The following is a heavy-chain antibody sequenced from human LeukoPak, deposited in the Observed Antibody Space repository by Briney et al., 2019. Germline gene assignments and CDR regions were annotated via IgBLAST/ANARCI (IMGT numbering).Heavy chain of an antibody. Sequence: PGGCLRLSCAASGFTFDDYGMSWVRQAPGKGLEWVSGINWNGGSTGYADSVKGRFTISRDNAKNSLYLQMNSLRAEDTAVYYCAKDQNYYDSSGYYYFDYWGQGTLVTVSS. CDR1: GFTFDDYG. CDR2: INWNGGST. D-gene: IGHD3-22*01. V-gene: IGHV3-20*04. CDR3: AKDQNYYDSSGYYYFDY. J-gene: IGHJ4*02.